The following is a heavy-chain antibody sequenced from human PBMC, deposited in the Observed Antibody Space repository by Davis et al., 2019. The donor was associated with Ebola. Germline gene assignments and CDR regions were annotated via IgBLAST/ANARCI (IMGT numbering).Heavy chain of an antibody. CDR3: ARGGLRYFDWLLYSIDY. D-gene: IGHD3-9*01. V-gene: IGHV3-23*01. CDR2: ISGSGGST. J-gene: IGHJ4*02. Sequence: PGGSLRLSCAASGFAFSTYAMSWVRQPPGKGLEWVSAISGSGGSTYYADSVKGRFTISRDNSKNTLYLQMNSLRAEDTAVYYCARGGLRYFDWLLYSIDYWGQGTLVTVSS. CDR1: GFAFSTYA.